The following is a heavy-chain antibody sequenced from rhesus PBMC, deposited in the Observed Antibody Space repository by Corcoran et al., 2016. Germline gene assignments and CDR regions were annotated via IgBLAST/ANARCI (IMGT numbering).Heavy chain of an antibody. Sequence: QVQLVQSGAEVKKPGASVKVSCKASGFTFGSYAINWVRQAPGQGLELMGVIIPLVGITNDAENFQGRGTITAETSTSTAYMELSSLRSEDTAVYYCARSAPLLTVGFDYWGQGVLVTVSS. J-gene: IGHJ4*01. CDR2: IIPLVGIT. V-gene: IGHV1-198*02. CDR1: GFTFGSYA. D-gene: IGHD2-15*01. CDR3: ARSAPLLTVGFDY.